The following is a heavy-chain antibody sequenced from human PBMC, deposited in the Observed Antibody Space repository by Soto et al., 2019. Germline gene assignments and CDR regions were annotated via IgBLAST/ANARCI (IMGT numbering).Heavy chain of an antibody. D-gene: IGHD6-13*01. CDR2: IFYSGST. CDR3: AREKIAAAGVQVAFDI. CDR1: GDSVSSSYYY. Sequence: SETLSLTCTVSGDSVSSSYYYWGWIRQPPGKGLEWIGSIFYSGSTYYNPSLKSRVTISRDNAKNSLYLQMNSLRAEDTAVYYCAREKIAAAGVQVAFDIWGQGTMVTVSS. V-gene: IGHV4-39*02. J-gene: IGHJ3*02.